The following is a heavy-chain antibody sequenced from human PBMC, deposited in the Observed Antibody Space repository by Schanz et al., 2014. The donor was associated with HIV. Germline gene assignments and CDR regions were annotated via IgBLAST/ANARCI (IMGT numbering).Heavy chain of an antibody. Sequence: QGQLVQSGAEVKKPGASVKVSCKASGYTFSDYYIHWVRQAPGQGLEWMGWISAYNGKTNYAQKIQGRVTMTRDTSTTTAYMELRGLRPDDTAIYYCARDGEPYGIDVWGQGTPVTVSS. J-gene: IGHJ6*02. D-gene: IGHD2-21*01. CDR2: ISAYNGKT. CDR3: ARDGEPYGIDV. CDR1: GYTFSDYY. V-gene: IGHV1-18*04.